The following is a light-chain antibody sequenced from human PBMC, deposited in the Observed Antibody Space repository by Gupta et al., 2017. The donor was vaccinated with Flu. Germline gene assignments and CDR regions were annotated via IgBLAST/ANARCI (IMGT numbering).Light chain of an antibody. CDR1: ESVGSH. J-gene: IGKJ4*02. Sequence: EVVMTQSPATLSVSPGERATLSCRASESVGSHLAWYQQIPGQASRLLIYGASTRATGIPARFSGSGSGTDFTLTISSLQSEDFAVYYCQQYNNWPRTFGRGAKVEIK. CDR2: GAS. CDR3: QQYNNWPRT. V-gene: IGKV3-15*01.